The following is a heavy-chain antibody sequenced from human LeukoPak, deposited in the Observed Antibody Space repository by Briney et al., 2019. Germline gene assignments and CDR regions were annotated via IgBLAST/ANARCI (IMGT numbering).Heavy chain of an antibody. J-gene: IGHJ3*02. D-gene: IGHD3-22*01. Sequence: PSETLSLTCTVSGGSISSSSYYWGWIRQPPGKGLEWIGSIYYSGSTYYNPSLKSRVTISVDTSKNQFSLKLSSVTAADTAVYYCARLNPTGPKGSYYYDSSEPDAFDIWGQGTMVTVSS. CDR3: ARLNPTGPKGSYYYDSSEPDAFDI. CDR1: GGSISSSSYY. V-gene: IGHV4-39*07. CDR2: IYYSGST.